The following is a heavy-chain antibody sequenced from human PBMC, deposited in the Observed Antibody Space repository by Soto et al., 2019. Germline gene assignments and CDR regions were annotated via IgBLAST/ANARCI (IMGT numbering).Heavy chain of an antibody. CDR3: ARDRSTYGGGGTGEVKENWFDP. V-gene: IGHV4-59*01. Sequence: PSETLSLTCSVSGGSISHYYWSWIRQSPGKGLEWIGHAYYSGSTDYNPSLKSRVTMSVDTSKNQVSLKLNSVTTADTAVYYCARDRSTYGGGGTGEVKENWFDPWGPGTLVTVSS. J-gene: IGHJ5*02. CDR2: AYYSGST. CDR1: GGSISHYY. D-gene: IGHD2-8*01.